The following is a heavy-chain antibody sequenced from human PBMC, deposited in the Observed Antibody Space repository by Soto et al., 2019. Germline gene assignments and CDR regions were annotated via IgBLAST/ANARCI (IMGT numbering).Heavy chain of an antibody. CDR3: FYDSSGYYYYPGAFDI. D-gene: IGHD3-22*01. Sequence: GGSLRLSCAASGFTVSSNYMSWVRQAPGKGLEWVGRIKSKTDGGTTDYAAPVKGRFTISRDDSKNTVYLQMNSLKTDDTAVYYCFYDSSGYYYYPGAFDIWGQGTMVTVSS. V-gene: IGHV3-15*05. J-gene: IGHJ3*02. CDR2: IKSKTDGGTT. CDR1: GFTVSSNY.